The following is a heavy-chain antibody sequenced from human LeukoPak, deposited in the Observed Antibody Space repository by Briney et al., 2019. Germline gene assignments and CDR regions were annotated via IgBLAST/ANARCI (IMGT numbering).Heavy chain of an antibody. CDR1: GFTFSDYD. CDR3: ARPTTVALDY. V-gene: IGHV3-48*02. CDR2: ITSSSRTI. D-gene: IGHD4-23*01. Sequence: GGSLRLSCAASGFTFSDYDMYWVRQAPGKGLEWVSYITSSSRTINYADSVKGRFTVSRDNAKNSLYLQMDSLRDEDTAVYYCARPTTVALDYWGQGTLVTVSS. J-gene: IGHJ4*02.